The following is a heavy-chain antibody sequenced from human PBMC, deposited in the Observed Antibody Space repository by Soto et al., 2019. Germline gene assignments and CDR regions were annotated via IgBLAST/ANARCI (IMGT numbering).Heavy chain of an antibody. V-gene: IGHV4-31*03. CDR3: ARRPVATVAAFAY. CDR1: GGSISSGCYY. CDR2: IYYSGST. Sequence: QVQLQESGPGLVKPSQTLSLTCTVSGGSISSGCYYWSWIRQHPGKGLEWIGYIYYSGSTYYNPCLKSRVTRSVDTSKNQCSLKLSSVPAADTAVYSCARRPVATVAAFAYWGQGTLGTVSS. D-gene: IGHD2-21*02. J-gene: IGHJ4*02.